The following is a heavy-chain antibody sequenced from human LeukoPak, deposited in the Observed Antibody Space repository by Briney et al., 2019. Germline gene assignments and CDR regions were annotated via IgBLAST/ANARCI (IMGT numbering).Heavy chain of an antibody. V-gene: IGHV4-59*01. CDR3: ARQGSYSGSYYALDY. J-gene: IGHJ4*02. D-gene: IGHD1-26*01. Sequence: SETLSLTCTVSGGSISSYYWSWIRQPPGKGLEWIGYIYYSGSTNYNPSLKSRVTISVDTSKNQFSLKLSSVTAADTAMYYCARQGSYSGSYYALDYWGQGTLVTVSS. CDR2: IYYSGST. CDR1: GGSISSYY.